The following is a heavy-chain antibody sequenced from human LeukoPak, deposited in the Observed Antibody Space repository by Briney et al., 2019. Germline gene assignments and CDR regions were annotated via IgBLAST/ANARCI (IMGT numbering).Heavy chain of an antibody. CDR1: GYTFTGYY. D-gene: IGHD6-19*01. CDR3: AREEAVAGTVVPMDV. V-gene: IGHV1-46*01. J-gene: IGHJ6*03. Sequence: GASVKVSCKASGYTFTGYYMHWVRQAPGQGLEWMGIINPSGGSTSYAQKFQGRVTMTRDTSTSTVYMELSSLRSEDTAVYYCAREEAVAGTVVPMDVWGKGTTVTVSS. CDR2: INPSGGST.